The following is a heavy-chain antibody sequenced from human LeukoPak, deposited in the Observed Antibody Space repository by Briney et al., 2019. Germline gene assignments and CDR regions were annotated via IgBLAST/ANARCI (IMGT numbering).Heavy chain of an antibody. D-gene: IGHD1-26*01. CDR2: ISTYNGDT. J-gene: IGHJ4*02. Sequence: GASVKVSCKASGYIFTSYGITWVRQAPGQGLEWMGWISTYNGDTNYAQNLQGRVTMTTDTSTSTAYMDLRSLRSDDTAVYYCAGDTGSSPGDYWGQGTLVTVSS. V-gene: IGHV1-18*01. CDR3: AGDTGSSPGDY. CDR1: GYIFTSYG.